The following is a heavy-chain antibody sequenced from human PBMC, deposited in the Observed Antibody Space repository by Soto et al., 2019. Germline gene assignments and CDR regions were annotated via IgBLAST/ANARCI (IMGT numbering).Heavy chain of an antibody. CDR2: IIPIFGTT. D-gene: IGHD1-26*01. J-gene: IGHJ2*01. CDR3: ARVGEWEQPWYFDL. Sequence: QVQLVQSGAEVKKPGSSVKVSCKASGGTFSNYAISWVRQAPGQGLEWMGGIIPIFGTTKYAQKFQGRVTITADESTSTAYLERSSLTSEDTAVYYWARVGEWEQPWYFDLWGRGTLVTVAS. CDR1: GGTFSNYA. V-gene: IGHV1-69*01.